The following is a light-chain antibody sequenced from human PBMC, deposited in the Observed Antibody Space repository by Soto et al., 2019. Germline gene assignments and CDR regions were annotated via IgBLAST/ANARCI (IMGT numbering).Light chain of an antibody. J-gene: IGKJ1*01. Sequence: EIVLTQSPGTLSLSPGQRATLSCRASQSVSSSYLAWYQQKPGQAPRPLIYGASSRAIGIPDRFSGSGSGTDFTLTISRLEPEDFAVYYCQQYDSSTWTFGQGTKVEIK. CDR1: QSVSSSY. CDR3: QQYDSSTWT. CDR2: GAS. V-gene: IGKV3-20*01.